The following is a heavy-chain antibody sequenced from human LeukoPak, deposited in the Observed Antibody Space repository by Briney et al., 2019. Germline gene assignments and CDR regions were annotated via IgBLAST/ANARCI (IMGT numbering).Heavy chain of an antibody. CDR1: GFTFSSYS. J-gene: IGHJ4*02. CDR3: ARDNQYCSGGSCYPGFFDY. CDR2: ISSSSSTI. V-gene: IGHV3-48*01. D-gene: IGHD2-15*01. Sequence: GGSLRLSCAASGFTFSSYSMNWVRLAPGKGLEWVSYISSSSSTIYYADSVKGRFTISRDNAKNSLYLQMNSLRAEDTAVYYCARDNQYCSGGSCYPGFFDYWGQGTLVTVSS.